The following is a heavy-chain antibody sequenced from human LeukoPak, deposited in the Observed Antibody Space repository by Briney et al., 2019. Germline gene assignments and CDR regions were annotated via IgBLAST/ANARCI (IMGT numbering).Heavy chain of an antibody. D-gene: IGHD4-17*01. CDR3: VRGLTTVATWLYL. V-gene: IGHV1-2*02. CDR2: ISPNSGDT. Sequence: ASVKVSCKASGYTFTGYLMHWVRQAPEQGLEWMGWISPNSGDTKYAQKFQGRVTMTRDTSISTAYMEVSRLRSDDTAVYYCVRGLTTVATWLYLWGRGTLVTVSS. J-gene: IGHJ2*01. CDR1: GYTFTGYL.